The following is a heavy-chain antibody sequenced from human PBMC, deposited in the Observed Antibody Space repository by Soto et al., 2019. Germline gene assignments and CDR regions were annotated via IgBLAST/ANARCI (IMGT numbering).Heavy chain of an antibody. D-gene: IGHD6-13*01. CDR1: GGSISSGGYS. CDR2: IYHSGST. CDR3: ARGLGYSSSWRNYFDY. Sequence: PSETLSLTCAVSGGSISSGGYSWSWIRQPPGKGLEWIGYIYHSGSTYYNPSLKSRVTISVDRSKNQFSLKLSSVTAADTAVYYCARGLGYSSSWRNYFDYWGQGTLVTSPQ. J-gene: IGHJ4*02. V-gene: IGHV4-30-2*01.